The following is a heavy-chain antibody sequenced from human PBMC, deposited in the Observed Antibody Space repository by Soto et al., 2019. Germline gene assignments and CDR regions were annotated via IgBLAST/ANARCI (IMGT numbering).Heavy chain of an antibody. D-gene: IGHD1-26*01. J-gene: IGHJ1*01. CDR1: GDSISSSSLY. Sequence: QLQLQESGPGLVKPSETVSLTCTVSGDSISSSSLYWGWIRQPPGKGLEWIGSICNSGKTYYSPSHERRITIAVDTSKNQFSLKLSSVADADAAVYYCAGHGSNSGSYSEYFQYGGEGSVVAVSS. CDR2: ICNSGKT. CDR3: AGHGSNSGSYSEYFQY. V-gene: IGHV4-39*01.